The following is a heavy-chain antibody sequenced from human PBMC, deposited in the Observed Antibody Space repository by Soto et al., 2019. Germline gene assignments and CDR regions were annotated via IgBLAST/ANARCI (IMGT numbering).Heavy chain of an antibody. CDR3: ARDPTYTTSSALDY. CDR2: IYYSGST. Sequence: SETLSLTCTVSGGSISSYYWSWIRQPPGKGREWIGNIYYSGSTNYNPPLKSRVTISLDTSKNQFSLKLTSVTAADTAMYYCARDPTYTTSSALDYWGQGTLVTVSS. CDR1: GGSISSYY. V-gene: IGHV4-59*01. J-gene: IGHJ4*02. D-gene: IGHD6-6*01.